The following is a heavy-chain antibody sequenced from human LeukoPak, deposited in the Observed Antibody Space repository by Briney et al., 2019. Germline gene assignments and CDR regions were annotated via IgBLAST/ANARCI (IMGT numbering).Heavy chain of an antibody. J-gene: IGHJ1*01. V-gene: IGHV3-9*01. D-gene: IGHD6-19*01. Sequence: GGSLRLSCEASGFTFNDYAMHWVRQAPGKGPEWVSGISWNSGSIGYADSVKGRLTISRDNAKNSLYLHINRLRTEDTALYYCAKDMYSSGSNREGYLQHWGQGTLVTVSS. CDR3: AKDMYSSGSNREGYLQH. CDR2: ISWNSGSI. CDR1: GFTFNDYA.